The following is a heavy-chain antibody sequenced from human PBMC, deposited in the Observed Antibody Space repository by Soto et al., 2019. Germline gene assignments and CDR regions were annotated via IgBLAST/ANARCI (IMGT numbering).Heavy chain of an antibody. CDR3: ARGITMARGVIKDYYYYYMDV. Sequence: KPSETLSLTCAVYGGSFSGYYWSWIRQPPGKGLEWIGEINHSGSTNYNPSLKSRVTISVDTSKNQFPLELSSVTAADTAVYYCARGITMARGVIKDYYYYYMDVWGKGITVTVSS. J-gene: IGHJ6*03. D-gene: IGHD3-10*01. V-gene: IGHV4-34*01. CDR2: INHSGST. CDR1: GGSFSGYY.